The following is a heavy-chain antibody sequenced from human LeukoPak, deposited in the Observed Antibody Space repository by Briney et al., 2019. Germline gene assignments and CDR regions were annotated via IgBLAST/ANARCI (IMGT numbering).Heavy chain of an antibody. V-gene: IGHV3-21*01. CDR2: ISSSRSNI. D-gene: IGHD2-21*01. CDR3: ARGCGGDCYYYMDV. CDR1: GFTFSRYS. J-gene: IGHJ6*03. Sequence: GGSLRLSCAASGFTFSRYSMNWLRRAPGKGMEWVSSISSSRSNIYSADSVKGRFSISRDNAKNSLYLQMNSLRAEDTAVYYCARGCGGDCYYYMDVWGKGTTVIVPS.